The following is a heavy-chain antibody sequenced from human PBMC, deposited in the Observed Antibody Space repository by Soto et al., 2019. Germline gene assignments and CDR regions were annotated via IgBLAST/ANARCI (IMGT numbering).Heavy chain of an antibody. CDR2: IYYSGST. J-gene: IGHJ3*02. CDR1: GGSISSGGYY. D-gene: IGHD2-15*01. Sequence: SETQSLTCTVSGGSISSGGYYWSWIRQHPGKGLEWIGYIYYSGSTYYNPSLKSRVTISVDTSKNQFSLKLSYVTAADTAVYYCARGASGYCSGGSCYSAYDAFDIWGQGTMVTVSS. CDR3: ARGASGYCSGGSCYSAYDAFDI. V-gene: IGHV4-31*03.